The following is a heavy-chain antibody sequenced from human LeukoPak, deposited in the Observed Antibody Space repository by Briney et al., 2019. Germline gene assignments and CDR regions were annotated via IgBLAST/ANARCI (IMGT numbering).Heavy chain of an antibody. J-gene: IGHJ4*02. CDR3: ASLYRDY. Sequence: PGGSLRLSCVGSGFTFRSHAMSWVRQAPEKGLEFVSGIYENGGTTYYADSVKGRFSISRDNSKNTLYLQMDSLRGEDTAVYYCASLYRDYWGQGTLVTVSS. D-gene: IGHD3-16*01. CDR2: IYENGGTT. CDR1: GFTFRSHA. V-gene: IGHV3-23*01.